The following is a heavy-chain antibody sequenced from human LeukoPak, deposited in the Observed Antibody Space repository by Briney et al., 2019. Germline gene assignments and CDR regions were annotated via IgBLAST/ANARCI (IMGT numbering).Heavy chain of an antibody. D-gene: IGHD3-22*01. CDR1: GFTFTDYL. CDR3: ARDRGTYYYDSSSHYDGFDI. CDR2: IRADGSEK. Sequence: GGSLRLPCAASGFTFTDYLMTWVRQAPGKGLEWVADIRADGSEKYYVDSVKGRFTISRDNAKNSLYLQMNSLRAEDTAVYYCARDRGTYYYDSSSHYDGFDIWGQGTTVTVSS. V-gene: IGHV3-7*01. J-gene: IGHJ3*02.